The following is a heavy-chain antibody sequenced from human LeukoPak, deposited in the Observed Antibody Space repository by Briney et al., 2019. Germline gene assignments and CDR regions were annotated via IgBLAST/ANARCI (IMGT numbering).Heavy chain of an antibody. CDR3: ARAGSSGLLFDP. CDR1: GYSLSSGYY. D-gene: IGHD6-19*01. J-gene: IGHJ5*02. Sequence: PSETLSLTCAVSGYSLSSGYYWGWIRQPPGKGLAWIGSIYHSGSTYYNPSLKSRVTISVDTSKNQFSLKLSSVTAADTAVYYCARAGSSGLLFDPWGQGTLVTVSS. CDR2: IYHSGST. V-gene: IGHV4-38-2*01.